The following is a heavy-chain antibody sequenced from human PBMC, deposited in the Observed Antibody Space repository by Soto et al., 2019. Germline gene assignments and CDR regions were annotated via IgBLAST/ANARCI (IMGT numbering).Heavy chain of an antibody. CDR2: ISSSGSTI. V-gene: IGHV3-48*03. J-gene: IGHJ5*01. CDR3: ARHSSGWYGAFDS. CDR1: GFTFSSYE. Sequence: EGTLRLSCSASGFTFSSYEMNWVRQAPGKGLEWVSYISSSGSTIYYADSVKGRFTISRDNAKNSLYLQMNSLRAEDTAVYYCARHSSGWYGAFDSWGSGTVVIVYS. D-gene: IGHD6-19*01.